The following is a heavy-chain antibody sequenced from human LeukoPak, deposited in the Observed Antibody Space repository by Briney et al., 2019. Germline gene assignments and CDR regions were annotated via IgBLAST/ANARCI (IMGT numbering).Heavy chain of an antibody. J-gene: IGHJ6*03. Sequence: GGSLRLSCAASGFSFSGFGMNWVPQAPGKGLEWISYIGSSGSAGGNIYYAVSVKGRFTVSRDNAKDSLFLQMNSLQGADTAVYYCARAPTTYFTYYMDVWGKGTTVTVSS. CDR1: GFSFSGFG. V-gene: IGHV3-48*04. CDR2: IGSSGSAGGNI. CDR3: ARAPTTYFTYYMDV. D-gene: IGHD2-21*01.